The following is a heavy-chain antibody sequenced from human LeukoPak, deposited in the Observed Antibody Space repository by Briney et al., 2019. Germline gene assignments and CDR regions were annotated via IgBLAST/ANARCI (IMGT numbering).Heavy chain of an antibody. J-gene: IGHJ4*02. V-gene: IGHV3-9*01. CDR3: AKSIEGSGSYYNSYFDY. Sequence: GGSLRLSCAASGFTFDDYAMHWVRQAPGKGLEWVSGISWNSGSIGYADSVKGRFTISRDNAKNSLYLQMNSLRAEDTALYYCAKSIEGSGSYYNSYFDYWGQGALVTVTS. CDR1: GFTFDDYA. CDR2: ISWNSGSI. D-gene: IGHD3-10*01.